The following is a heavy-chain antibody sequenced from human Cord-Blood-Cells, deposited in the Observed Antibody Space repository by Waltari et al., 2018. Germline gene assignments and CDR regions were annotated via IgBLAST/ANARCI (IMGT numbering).Heavy chain of an antibody. Sequence: QVQLVQSGAEVKKPGASVKVSCKVSGYTLTELSMHWVRQAPGKGLEWMGGFDPDESETTDAQKFQGRVTMTEDTSTDPAYMGLSSLRSEDTAVYYCATEEGYCSGGSCYFDYWGQGTLVTVSS. J-gene: IGHJ4*02. V-gene: IGHV1-24*01. CDR1: GYTLTELS. CDR2: FDPDESET. CDR3: ATEEGYCSGGSCYFDY. D-gene: IGHD2-15*01.